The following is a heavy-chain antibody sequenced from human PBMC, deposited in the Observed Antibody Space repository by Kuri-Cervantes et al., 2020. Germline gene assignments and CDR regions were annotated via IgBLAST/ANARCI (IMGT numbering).Heavy chain of an antibody. CDR3: ARVEEYYYDSSGYLYALDI. D-gene: IGHD3-22*01. CDR1: GGSFSGYY. Sequence: SETLSLTCGVSGGSFSGYYWSWIRQFPGKGLEWIGEINHSGSTNYNPSLKSRVTISVDTSKNQFSLKLRSVTAADTAVYYCARVEEYYYDSSGYLYALDIWGQGTMVTVSS. J-gene: IGHJ3*02. CDR2: INHSGST. V-gene: IGHV4-34*01.